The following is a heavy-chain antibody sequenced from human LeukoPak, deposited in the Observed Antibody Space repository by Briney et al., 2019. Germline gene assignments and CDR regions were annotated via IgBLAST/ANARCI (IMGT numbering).Heavy chain of an antibody. Sequence: PGGSLRLSCAASGFTFSGYWRHWLRQVPEKALVLLSRIDNGGIGTTYADSVKGRVTGSSDNAKSTLYLQMNSLRAEDTAIYDCASGGGWDTIFRVVQYMDVWGKGTTVTVSS. D-gene: IGHD3-3*01. J-gene: IGHJ6*03. V-gene: IGHV3-74*01. CDR1: GFTFSGYW. CDR2: IDNGGIGT. CDR3: ASGGGWDTIFRVVQYMDV.